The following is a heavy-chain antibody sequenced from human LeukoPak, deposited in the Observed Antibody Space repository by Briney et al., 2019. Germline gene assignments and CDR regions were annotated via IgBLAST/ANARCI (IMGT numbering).Heavy chain of an antibody. CDR2: ISGSGGST. D-gene: IGHD3-10*01. CDR1: GFTFSSYA. Sequence: GGSLRLSCAASGFTFSSYAMSWVRQAPGKGLEWVSAISGSGGSTYYADSVKGRFTISRDNSKNTLYPQMNSLRAEDTAVYYCTKDPGGKYSRGVIANYWGQGTLVTVSS. J-gene: IGHJ4*02. CDR3: TKDPGGKYSRGVIANY. V-gene: IGHV3-23*01.